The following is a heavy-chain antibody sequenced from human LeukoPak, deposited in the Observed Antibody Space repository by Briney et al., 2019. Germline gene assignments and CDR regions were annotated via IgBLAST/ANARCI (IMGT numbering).Heavy chain of an antibody. V-gene: IGHV4-61*08. CDR3: ARGYIVVVPAAIWVIYSNWFDP. Sequence: NPSETLSLTCTVSGASVGSAGYYWSWIRQPPGGGLEWIGYIYYIRNTNYNPSLKSRVTISVDTSKNQFSLKLSSVTAADTAVYYSARGYIVVVPAAIWVIYSNWFDPWGQGTLVTVSS. D-gene: IGHD2-2*01. CDR1: GASVGSAGYY. J-gene: IGHJ5*02. CDR2: IYYIRNT.